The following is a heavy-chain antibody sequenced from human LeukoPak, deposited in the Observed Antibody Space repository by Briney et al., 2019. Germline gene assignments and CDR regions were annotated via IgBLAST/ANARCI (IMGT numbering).Heavy chain of an antibody. CDR2: MSGDATST. D-gene: IGHD6-13*01. Sequence: SGGSLRLSCAASGLTFSSFAMNWVRQAPGKGLEWVSTMSGDATSTYYADSVKGRFTISRDNSKNTLYLQMNSLRAEDTAVYYCAKRTSGSSWYSSDYWGQGTLVTVSS. CDR3: AKRTSGSSWYSSDY. J-gene: IGHJ4*02. V-gene: IGHV3-23*01. CDR1: GLTFSSFA.